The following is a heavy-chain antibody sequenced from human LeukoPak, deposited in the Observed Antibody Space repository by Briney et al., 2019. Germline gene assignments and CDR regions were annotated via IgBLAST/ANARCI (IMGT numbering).Heavy chain of an antibody. J-gene: IGHJ5*02. CDR3: ARKDYYDILTGASKFDP. V-gene: IGHV1-2*02. Sequence: GASVKVSCKASGYTFTGYYMHWVRQAPGQGLEWMGWINPNSGGTNYAQKFQGRVTMTRDTSISTAYMELSRLRSDDTAVYYCARKDYYDILTGASKFDPWGQGTLVTVSS. CDR2: INPNSGGT. CDR1: GYTFTGYY. D-gene: IGHD3-9*01.